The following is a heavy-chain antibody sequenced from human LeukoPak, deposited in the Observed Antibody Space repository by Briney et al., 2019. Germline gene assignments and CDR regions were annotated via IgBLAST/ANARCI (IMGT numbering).Heavy chain of an antibody. D-gene: IGHD6-6*01. CDR1: GFNFSTYW. CDR3: AKDIGEQLALFDY. V-gene: IGHV3-7*03. Sequence: GGSLRLSCVASGFNFSTYWMTWVRQAPGKGLEWVANIEQDGSQKYYVDSVKGRFTISRDNAKNSLYLQMNSLRAEDTALYYCAKDIGEQLALFDYWGQGTLVTVSS. CDR2: IEQDGSQK. J-gene: IGHJ4*02.